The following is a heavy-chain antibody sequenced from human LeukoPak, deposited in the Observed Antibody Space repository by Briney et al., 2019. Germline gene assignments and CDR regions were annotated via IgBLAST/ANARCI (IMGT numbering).Heavy chain of an antibody. CDR3: ARQVVGPYWYFDH. V-gene: IGHV3-53*01. CDR1: GFTVSSNY. D-gene: IGHD2-15*01. J-gene: IGHJ2*01. CDR2: IYSGGST. Sequence: PGGSLRLSCAASGFTVSSNYMSWVRQAPGKGLEWVSVIYSGGSTYYADSVKGRFTISRDNSKNTLYLQMNSLRAEDTAVYYCARQVVGPYWYFDHWGRGTLVTVSS.